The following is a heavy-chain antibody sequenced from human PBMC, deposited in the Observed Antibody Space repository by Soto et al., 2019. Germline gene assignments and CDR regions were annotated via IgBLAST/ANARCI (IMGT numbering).Heavy chain of an antibody. CDR2: ISAYNGNT. CDR3: ARDPFYVWGSYRQQGAFDI. D-gene: IGHD3-16*02. J-gene: IGHJ3*02. V-gene: IGHV1-18*04. Sequence: GASVKVSCKASGYTFTSYGISWVRQAPGQGLDWMGWISAYNGNTNYAQKLQGRVTMTTDTSTSTAYMELRSLRSDDTAVYYCARDPFYVWGSYRQQGAFDIWGQGTMVTVSS. CDR1: GYTFTSYG.